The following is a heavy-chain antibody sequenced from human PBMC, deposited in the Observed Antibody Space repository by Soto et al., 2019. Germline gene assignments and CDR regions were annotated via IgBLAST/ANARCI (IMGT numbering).Heavy chain of an antibody. J-gene: IGHJ3*01. CDR2: ISHSGTS. V-gene: IGHV4-4*02. CDR3: ARVVLTITRGAFDA. D-gene: IGHD3-9*01. Sequence: QVQLQESGPGLVKPSGTLSLTCAVSGGSISSSHWWTWVRQSPGKGLEYIGEISHSGTSNSNPSLNSRVPLSVDKSKNHFSLTLTSVTAADTAVYYCARVVLTITRGAFDAWGQGTLVIVSS. CDR1: GGSISSSHW.